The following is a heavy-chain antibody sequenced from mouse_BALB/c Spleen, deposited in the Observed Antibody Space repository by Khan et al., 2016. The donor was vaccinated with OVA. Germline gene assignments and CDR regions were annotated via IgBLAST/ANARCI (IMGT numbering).Heavy chain of an antibody. D-gene: IGHD6-2*01. Sequence: VQLQESGAELVRPGASVKLSCKTSGYIFTSYWIHWVKQRSGQGLEWIARIYPGTDNTYYNERLKDKATMTADKSSSTAYMQLSSLKSEDSAVYVCAREESLYYFNYWGQGTTLTVSS. CDR3: AREESLYYFNY. J-gene: IGHJ2*01. CDR1: GYIFTSYW. V-gene: IGHV1S132*01. CDR2: IYPGTDNT.